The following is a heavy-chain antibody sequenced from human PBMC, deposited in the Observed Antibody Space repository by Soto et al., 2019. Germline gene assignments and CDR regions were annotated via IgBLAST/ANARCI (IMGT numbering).Heavy chain of an antibody. CDR2: ITGNSARI. V-gene: IGHV3-23*01. CDR1: GFKFSIYG. J-gene: IGHJ3*01. CDR3: AKNGDFDYDAFDV. Sequence: GGSLRLSCAASGFKFSIYGMHWVRQAPGKGLEWVSGITGNSARIYYADSVKGRFSISRDNSKNTLYLQMDTLRAEDTAVYYCAKNGDFDYDAFDVWGQGTVVTVSS. D-gene: IGHD3-16*01.